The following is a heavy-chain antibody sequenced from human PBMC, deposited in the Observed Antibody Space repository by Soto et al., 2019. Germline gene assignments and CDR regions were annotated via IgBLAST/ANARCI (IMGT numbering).Heavy chain of an antibody. CDR1: GYIFTKYA. CDR2: INVGNGIP. CDR3: AREDPRGSGWYHWFDP. D-gene: IGHD6-19*01. J-gene: IGHJ5*02. V-gene: IGHV1-3*01. Sequence: QVQFVQSGAEAKKPGASVKVSCKASGYIFTKYAMHWVRQAPGQSPEWMGWINVGNGIPQYSQKFQGRVTITRDTSANTTYMELSRLTSEDTAVYFCAREDPRGSGWYHWFDPWGQGTLVTVSS.